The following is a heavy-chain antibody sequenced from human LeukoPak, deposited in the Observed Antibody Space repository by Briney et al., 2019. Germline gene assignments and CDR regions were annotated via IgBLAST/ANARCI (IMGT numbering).Heavy chain of an antibody. CDR1: GYTFTGYY. Sequence: GASVKVSCKXSGYTFTGYYMHWVRQAPGQGLEWIGRINPNSGGTNYSQKFQGRVTMTRDTSITTAYMELTRLSSDDTAVYYCARDPLRLVRGSFPFDYWGQGTLVTVSS. D-gene: IGHD1-26*01. CDR3: ARDPLRLVRGSFPFDY. CDR2: INPNSGGT. V-gene: IGHV1-2*06. J-gene: IGHJ4*02.